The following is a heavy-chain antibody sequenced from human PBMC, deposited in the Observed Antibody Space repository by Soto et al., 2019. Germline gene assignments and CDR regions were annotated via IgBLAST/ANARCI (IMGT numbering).Heavy chain of an antibody. CDR2: ISHDGNK. CDR3: AREDESSGHAGTFQH. V-gene: IGHV3-30-3*01. J-gene: IGHJ1*01. CDR1: GFTFSSYI. D-gene: IGHD3-22*01. Sequence: QVHLVESGGDVVQPGTSLRLSCAASGFTFSSYIFHWVRQTPGKGLEWVGLISHDGNKQYADSVKDRFTISRDNSRNELNLEMNSLRAEDTALYYCAREDESSGHAGTFQHWGQGTLVTVSP.